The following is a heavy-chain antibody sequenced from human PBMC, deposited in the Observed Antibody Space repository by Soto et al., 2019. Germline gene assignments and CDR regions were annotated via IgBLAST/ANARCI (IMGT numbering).Heavy chain of an antibody. CDR2: IFSNDEK. D-gene: IGHD6-19*01. CDR1: GFSLSNARMG. J-gene: IGHJ4*02. Sequence: QVTLKESGPVLVKPTETLTLTCTVSGFSLSNARMGVSWIRQPPGKALEWLAHIFSNDEKSYSTSLKSRLTISKDTSKSPVVLTMTNMDPVDTATYYCARISSSGSWGYWGQGTLVTVSS. CDR3: ARISSSGSWGY. V-gene: IGHV2-26*01.